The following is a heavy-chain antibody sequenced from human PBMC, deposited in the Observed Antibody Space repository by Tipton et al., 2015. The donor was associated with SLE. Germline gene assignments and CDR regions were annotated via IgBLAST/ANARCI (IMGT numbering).Heavy chain of an antibody. V-gene: IGHV5-51*01. CDR2: IYPGDSDT. J-gene: IGHJ3*02. CDR3: ARQRDPITIFGVVIILDAFDI. CDR1: GYSFTSYW. D-gene: IGHD3-3*01. Sequence: QSGPEVKKSGESLKISCKGSGYSFTSYWIGWVRQMPGKGLEWMGIIYPGDSDTRYSPSFQGQVTISADKSISTAYLQWSSLKASDTAMYYCARQRDPITIFGVVIILDAFDIWGQGTMVTVSS.